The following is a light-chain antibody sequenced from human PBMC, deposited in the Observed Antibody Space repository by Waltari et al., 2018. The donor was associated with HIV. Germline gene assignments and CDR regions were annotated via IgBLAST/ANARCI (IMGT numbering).Light chain of an antibody. V-gene: IGKV3-20*01. CDR2: AAS. J-gene: IGKJ1*01. Sequence: EIVLTQSPGTLSLSPGERATLSCRARQSIRSSYFAWYQQRPGQPPRLLTYAASRRATDIPDRFIGSGSGTDFTLTISSLEPEDFAVYFCQQFDSSPYVSFGPGTSVEVK. CDR1: QSIRSSY. CDR3: QQFDSSPYVS.